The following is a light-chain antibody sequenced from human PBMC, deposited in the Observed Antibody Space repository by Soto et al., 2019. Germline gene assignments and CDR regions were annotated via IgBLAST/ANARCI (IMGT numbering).Light chain of an antibody. Sequence: DIQMTQSPSTLSASVGDTVTITCRASQSVSRWLNWYQQKSGKAPRLLIYEASNLEIGVPSRFSGSGSGTEFILTINSLQPADSTTCYCQQFNSKVWTFGQGTKVDIK. CDR2: EAS. CDR1: QSVSRW. V-gene: IGKV1-5*01. CDR3: QQFNSKVWT. J-gene: IGKJ1*01.